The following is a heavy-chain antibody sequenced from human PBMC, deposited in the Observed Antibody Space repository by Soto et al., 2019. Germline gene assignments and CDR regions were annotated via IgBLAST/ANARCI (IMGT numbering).Heavy chain of an antibody. Sequence: QLQLQESGPGLVKPSETLSLTCTVSGGSISSSSYYWGWIRQPPGKGLEWIGSIYYSGSTSYNPSLMSRVTISVDTSKNQFSLKLSSVTAADTAVYYCASPKIAFYNWFDPWGQGTLVTVSS. CDR3: ASPKIAFYNWFDP. D-gene: IGHD3-3*02. CDR1: GGSISSSSYY. J-gene: IGHJ5*02. V-gene: IGHV4-39*01. CDR2: IYYSGST.